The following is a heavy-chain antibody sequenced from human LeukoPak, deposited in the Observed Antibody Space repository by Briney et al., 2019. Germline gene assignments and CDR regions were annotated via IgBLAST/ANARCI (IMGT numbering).Heavy chain of an antibody. CDR1: GFTFSSYW. J-gene: IGHJ4*02. Sequence: GGSLRLSCAASGFTFSSYWMHWVRQAPGKGLVWVSHINSDGSSTSYADSVKGRFTISRDNAKNTLYLQMNSLRAEDTAVYYCARVGSGWSPFDYWGQGTLVTVSS. D-gene: IGHD6-19*01. CDR2: INSDGSST. V-gene: IGHV3-74*01. CDR3: ARVGSGWSPFDY.